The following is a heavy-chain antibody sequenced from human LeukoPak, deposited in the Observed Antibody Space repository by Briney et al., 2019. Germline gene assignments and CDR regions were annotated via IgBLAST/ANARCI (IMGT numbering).Heavy chain of an antibody. D-gene: IGHD4-17*01. CDR3: AREDPQTTVPEGLDV. J-gene: IGHJ6*02. Sequence: SETLSLTCTVSGGSISTFYWSWLRQPPGKGLEWIGYIYYSGSTNYNPSLKSRVTISVDTSKNQSSLRLSSVTAADTAVYYCAREDPQTTVPEGLDVWGQGTTVTVSS. CDR2: IYYSGST. CDR1: GGSISTFY. V-gene: IGHV4-59*01.